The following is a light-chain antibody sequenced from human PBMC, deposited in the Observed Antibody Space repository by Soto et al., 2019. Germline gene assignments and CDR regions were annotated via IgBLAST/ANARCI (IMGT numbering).Light chain of an antibody. CDR1: QSVSGSY. CDR3: QQYGNSPIT. Sequence: EIVLTQSPGTLSLSPRERATLSCRASQSVSGSYLTWYQQKPGQAPRLLIYGASSRATGIPDRFSGSGSGTDFTLTISRLEPEDFAVYYCQQYGNSPITFGPGTKVDIK. J-gene: IGKJ3*01. V-gene: IGKV3-20*01. CDR2: GAS.